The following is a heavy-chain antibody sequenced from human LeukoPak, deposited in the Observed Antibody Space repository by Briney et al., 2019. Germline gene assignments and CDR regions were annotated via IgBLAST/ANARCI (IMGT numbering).Heavy chain of an antibody. J-gene: IGHJ4*02. Sequence: SETLSLTCTVSGGSISSYYWSWIRQPHGKGLEWIGHISDGGSTNYNPSLKSRVSISVDTSKNQFSLNLTSMTAADTALYFCARASTTFDDWGQGTLVTVSS. CDR1: GGSISSYY. CDR3: ARASTTFDD. D-gene: IGHD1-14*01. CDR2: ISDGGST. V-gene: IGHV4-59*01.